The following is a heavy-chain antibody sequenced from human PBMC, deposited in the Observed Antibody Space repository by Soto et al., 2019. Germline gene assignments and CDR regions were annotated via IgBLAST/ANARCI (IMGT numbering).Heavy chain of an antibody. CDR3: ARGRNLLDIVLMVYARDYFDY. V-gene: IGHV4-34*01. Sequence: SETLSLTCAVYGGSFSGYYWSWIRQPPGKGLEWVGEINHSGSTNYNPSLKSRVTISVDTSKNQFSLKLSSVTAADTAVYYCARGRNLLDIVLMVYARDYFDYWGQGTLVTVSS. J-gene: IGHJ4*02. CDR2: INHSGST. D-gene: IGHD2-8*01. CDR1: GGSFSGYY.